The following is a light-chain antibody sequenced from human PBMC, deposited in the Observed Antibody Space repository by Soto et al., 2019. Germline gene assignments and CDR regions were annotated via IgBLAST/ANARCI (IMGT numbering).Light chain of an antibody. V-gene: IGKV1-9*01. CDR2: SAS. CDR3: QQLKTYPYT. Sequence: IQLTQSPSSLSASVGDRVTVTCRASQDINKFLAWFQQKPGKAPNLLIFSASTLQSAVPSRFSGGGSGTDFTLTIDSLQPEDFATYYCQQLKTYPYTCGQGTKLEIK. CDR1: QDINKF. J-gene: IGKJ2*01.